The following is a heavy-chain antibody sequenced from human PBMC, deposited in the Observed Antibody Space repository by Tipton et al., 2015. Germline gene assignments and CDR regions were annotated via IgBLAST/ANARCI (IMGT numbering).Heavy chain of an antibody. Sequence: SLRLSCAASGFTIDDYDMHWVRQGPGKGLEWVAGIGWDSGVIAYAASVKGRFTVSRDNGKNTLYLQMSSLRREDTALYYCVKGRFNWNYLRFDPWGQGTLVTVSS. CDR1: GFTIDDYD. CDR2: IGWDSGVI. D-gene: IGHD1-7*01. J-gene: IGHJ5*02. V-gene: IGHV3-9*01. CDR3: VKGRFNWNYLRFDP.